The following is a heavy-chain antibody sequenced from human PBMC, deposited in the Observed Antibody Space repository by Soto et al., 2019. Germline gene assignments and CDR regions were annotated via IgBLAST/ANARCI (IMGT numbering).Heavy chain of an antibody. Sequence: SETLSLTCTVSGGSISSGGYYWSWIRQHPGKGLEWIGYIYYSGSTYYNPSLKSRVTISVDTSKNQFSLKLSSVTAEDTAVYYCARDRIVATTPTDWFDPWGQGTLVTVSS. V-gene: IGHV4-31*03. D-gene: IGHD5-12*01. CDR2: IYYSGST. CDR3: ARDRIVATTPTDWFDP. J-gene: IGHJ5*02. CDR1: GGSISSGGYY.